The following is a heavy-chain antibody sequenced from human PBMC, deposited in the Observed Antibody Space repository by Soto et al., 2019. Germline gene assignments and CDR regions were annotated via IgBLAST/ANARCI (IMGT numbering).Heavy chain of an antibody. D-gene: IGHD3-10*02. Sequence: PSETLCVPCTVDGGTIGGHGWSCISQTKGKGLEWIVEINHSGSTNYNPSLKSRVTISVDTSKNQFSLKLNSVTAADTAVYYCAKGFNYYGRGTLKLDSWGLGTLVTSP. CDR3: AKGFNYYGRGTLKLDS. CDR2: INHSGST. J-gene: IGHJ4*02. V-gene: IGHV4-34*01. CDR1: GGTIGGHG.